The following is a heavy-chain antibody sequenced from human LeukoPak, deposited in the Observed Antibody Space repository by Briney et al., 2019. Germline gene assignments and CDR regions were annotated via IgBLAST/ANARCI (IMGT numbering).Heavy chain of an antibody. CDR2: INKDGSGT. V-gene: IGHV3-7*03. D-gene: IGHD3-9*01. CDR3: ARGCCSVGGLYFEF. CDR1: GFTFSNYF. J-gene: IGHJ4*02. Sequence: PGGSLRLSCAASGFTFSNYFMGWVRQAPGKGLEWVANINKDGSGTSYADSVKGRFTISRDNAKNSLYLQMNGLRVEDTAVYYCARGCCSVGGLYFEFWGQGSLVTVSS.